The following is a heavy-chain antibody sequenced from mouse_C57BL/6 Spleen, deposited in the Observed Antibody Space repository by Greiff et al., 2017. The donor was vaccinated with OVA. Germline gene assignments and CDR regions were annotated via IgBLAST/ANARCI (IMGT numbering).Heavy chain of an antibody. CDR1: GYTFTSYW. Sequence: QVQLQQPGAELVVPGASVKLSCKASGYTFTSYWMHWVKQRPGQGLEWIGEIDPSDSYTNYNQKFKSKSTLTVDKSSSTAYMQLSSLTSEDSAVYYCARVDSSGYYAMDYWGQGTSVTVSS. V-gene: IGHV1-69*01. J-gene: IGHJ4*01. CDR3: ARVDSSGYYAMDY. CDR2: IDPSDSYT. D-gene: IGHD3-2*02.